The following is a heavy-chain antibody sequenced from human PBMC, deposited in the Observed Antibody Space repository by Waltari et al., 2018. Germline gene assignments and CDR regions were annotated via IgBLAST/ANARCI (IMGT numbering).Heavy chain of an antibody. CDR2: ISYDGSNK. Sequence: QVQLVESGGGVVQPGRSLRLSCAASGFTFSSYAMHWVRQAPGKGLEWVAVISYDGSNKYYADSVKGRFTISRDNSKNTLYLQMNSLRAEDTAVYYCASLRGTYWGQGTLVTVSS. D-gene: IGHD1-1*01. J-gene: IGHJ4*02. CDR3: ASLRGTY. CDR1: GFTFSSYA. V-gene: IGHV3-30-3*01.